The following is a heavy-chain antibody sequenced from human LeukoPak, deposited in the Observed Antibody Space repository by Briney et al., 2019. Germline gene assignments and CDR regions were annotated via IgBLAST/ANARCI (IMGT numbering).Heavy chain of an antibody. CDR3: ARRSGGNLDY. V-gene: IGHV1-69*06. Sequence: ASVKVSCKASGGTFSSYAISWVRQAPGQGLEWMGGIIPIFGTANYAQKFQGRVTITADKSTSTAYMELRSLRSDDTAVYYCARRSGGNLDYWGQGTLVTVSS. CDR2: IIPIFGTA. D-gene: IGHD4-23*01. J-gene: IGHJ4*02. CDR1: GGTFSSYA.